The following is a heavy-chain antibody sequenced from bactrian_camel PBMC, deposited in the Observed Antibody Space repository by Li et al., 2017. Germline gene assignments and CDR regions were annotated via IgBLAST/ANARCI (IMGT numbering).Heavy chain of an antibody. V-gene: IGHV3S35*01. CDR2: IYSGSGTT. CDR1: GFTFSTYA. D-gene: IGHD6*01. J-gene: IGHJ7*01. Sequence: VQLVESGGGLVQPGGSLRLSCAASGFTFSTYAMSWVRQAPGKGLEWVSSIYSGSGTTYYTDSVKGRFTVSRDNARNTVYLQMNTLKPEDSAMYYCAANSGRYGSTCESHIGMDYWGKGTQVTVS.